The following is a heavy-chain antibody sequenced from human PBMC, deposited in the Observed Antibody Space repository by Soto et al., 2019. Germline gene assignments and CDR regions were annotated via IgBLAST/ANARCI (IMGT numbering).Heavy chain of an antibody. CDR3: TRHGTNRGYYYVGWGDP. CDR1: GGSISSSSCY. D-gene: IGHD3-22*01. Sequence: QLQLQESGPGLVKPSETLSLTCSVSGGSISSSSCYWGWIRQPPGKGLEWIGSLYYSGSTYYNPSLKSRVTRAVDTYKNQFSRKLSPVTAADTAVDYCTRHGTNRGYYYVGWGDPWGQGTQGPGSS. CDR2: LYYSGST. J-gene: IGHJ5*02. V-gene: IGHV4-39*01.